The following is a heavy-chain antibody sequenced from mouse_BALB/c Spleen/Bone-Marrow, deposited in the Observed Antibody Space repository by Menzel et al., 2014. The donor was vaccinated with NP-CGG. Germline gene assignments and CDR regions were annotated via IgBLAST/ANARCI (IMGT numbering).Heavy chain of an antibody. J-gene: IGHJ4*01. Sequence: VQLQQSGPELVKPGASMKISCKASGYSFTGYTMNWVKQSHGKNLEWIGLINPYNGGTSYNQKFKGKATLTVDKSSSTAHMELLSLTSEDSAVYYCARRDYRYDEGVDYWGQGTSVTVSS. V-gene: IGHV1-18*01. CDR2: INPYNGGT. D-gene: IGHD2-14*01. CDR3: ARRDYRYDEGVDY. CDR1: GYSFTGYT.